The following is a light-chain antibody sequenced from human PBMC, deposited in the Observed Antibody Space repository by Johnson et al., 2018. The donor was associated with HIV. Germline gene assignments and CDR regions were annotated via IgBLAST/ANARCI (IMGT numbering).Light chain of an antibody. Sequence: QSVLTQPPSVSADPGQKVTISCSGSSSNIGNNYVSWYQQLPGTAPKLLIYDNNKRPPGIPDRFSGSKSGTSATLRITGLQTGDEAVYYCGTWDSSLSACVFGTVTKVTVL. J-gene: IGLJ1*01. CDR2: DNN. V-gene: IGLV1-51*01. CDR3: GTWDSSLSACV. CDR1: SSNIGNNY.